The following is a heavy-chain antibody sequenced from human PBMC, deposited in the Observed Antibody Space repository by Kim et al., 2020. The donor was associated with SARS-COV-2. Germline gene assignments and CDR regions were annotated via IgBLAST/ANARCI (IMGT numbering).Heavy chain of an antibody. CDR2: ISGSGGST. CDR1: GFTFSSYA. J-gene: IGHJ3*02. D-gene: IGHD2-15*01. V-gene: IGHV3-23*01. Sequence: GGSLRLSCAASGFTFSSYAMSWVRQAPGKGLEWVSAISGSGGSTYYADSVKGRFTISRDNSKNTLYLQMNSLRAEDTAVYYCAKALWGVVAHAGAFDIWGQGTMVTVSS. CDR3: AKALWGVVAHAGAFDI.